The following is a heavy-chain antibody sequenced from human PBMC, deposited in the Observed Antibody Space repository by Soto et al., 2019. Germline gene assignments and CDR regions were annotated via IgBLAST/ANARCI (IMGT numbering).Heavy chain of an antibody. CDR2: IAYDGINK. CDR1: GFTFNKFD. Sequence: QVQLVESGGGVVQPGTSLRLSCVASGFTFNKFDMHWIRQTPDKRLQWVAFIAYDGINKYYTGSVKGRFSVSRDNSKNTVSLQMNSLTADDTAVYYCAKATTNGGWFNPFDSWGQGALVTVSS. J-gene: IGHJ4*02. CDR3: AKATTNGGWFNPFDS. V-gene: IGHV3-30-3*01. D-gene: IGHD6-19*01.